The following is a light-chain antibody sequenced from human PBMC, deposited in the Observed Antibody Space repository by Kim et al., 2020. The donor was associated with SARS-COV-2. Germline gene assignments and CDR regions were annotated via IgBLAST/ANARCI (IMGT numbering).Light chain of an antibody. Sequence: PGDRATLSCRASQSVSSNYLAWYQQKPGQAPRRLIYGASSRATGIPDRFSGSGSGTDFTLTISRLEPEDIAVYYCQQYGSSPPWTFGQGTKVDIK. J-gene: IGKJ1*01. CDR2: GAS. V-gene: IGKV3-20*01. CDR1: QSVSSNY. CDR3: QQYGSSPPWT.